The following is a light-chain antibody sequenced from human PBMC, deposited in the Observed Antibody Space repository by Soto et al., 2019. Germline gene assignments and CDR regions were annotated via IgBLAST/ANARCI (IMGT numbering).Light chain of an antibody. V-gene: IGLV2-14*01. J-gene: IGLJ1*01. Sequence: QSALTQPASVSGSPGQSIAISCTGTSSAVGGYNYVSWYQQLPGKAPKLLISEVSNRPSGVSHRFSGSNSGNTASLTISGLQAEDEADCSSYRTGGPFVFGTGTKLTVL. CDR1: SSAVGGYNY. CDR3: SSYRTGGPFV. CDR2: EVS.